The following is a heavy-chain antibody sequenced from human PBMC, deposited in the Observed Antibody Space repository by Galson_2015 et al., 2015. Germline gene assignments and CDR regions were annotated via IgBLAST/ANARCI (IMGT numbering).Heavy chain of an antibody. CDR3: ARVSTLKGWLQSGFYY. V-gene: IGHV3-30-3*01. CDR1: GFTFRSYA. CDR2: ISYDGSNK. J-gene: IGHJ4*02. Sequence: SLRLSCAASGFTFRSYAMHWVRQAPGKGLGWVAVISYDGSNKYYADSVKGRFTISRDNSKNTLYLQMNSLRAEDTAVYYCARVSTLKGWLQSGFYYWGQGTLVTVSS. D-gene: IGHD5-24*01.